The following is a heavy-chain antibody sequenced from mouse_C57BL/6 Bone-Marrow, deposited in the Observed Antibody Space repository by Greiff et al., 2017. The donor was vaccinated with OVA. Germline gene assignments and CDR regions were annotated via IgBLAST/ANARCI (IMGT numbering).Heavy chain of an antibody. CDR2: IDPENGDT. D-gene: IGHD1-1*01. J-gene: IGHJ4*01. CDR3: TTRGYSYGSSYYYAMDY. Sequence: VQLQQSGAELVRPGASVKLSCTASGFNIKDDYMHWVKQRPEQGLEWIGWIDPENGDTEYASKFQGKATITADTSSNTAYLQLSSLTSEDTAVYYCTTRGYSYGSSYYYAMDYWGQGTSVTVSS. CDR1: GFNIKDDY. V-gene: IGHV14-4*01.